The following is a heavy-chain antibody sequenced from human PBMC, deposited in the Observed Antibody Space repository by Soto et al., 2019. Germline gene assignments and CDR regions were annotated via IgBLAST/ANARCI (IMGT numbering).Heavy chain of an antibody. CDR2: IIPMVGTP. V-gene: IGHV1-69*08. CDR3: ATDGGSTSSSAYNYFMDV. CDR1: GDTFSSYS. Sequence: QAQLVQSGAVVQRPGSSVKVSCKASGDTFSSYSISWVRQAPGQGLEWMGRIIPMVGTPNYAQKFQGRVTFSADKSTSTAYMVLNSLISDDTAVYYCATDGGSTSSSAYNYFMDVWGKGTPVTVSS. J-gene: IGHJ6*03. D-gene: IGHD3-16*01.